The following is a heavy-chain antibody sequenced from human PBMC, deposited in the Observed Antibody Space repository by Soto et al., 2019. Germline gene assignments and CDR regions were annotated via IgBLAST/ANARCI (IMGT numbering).Heavy chain of an antibody. CDR2: IYYSGST. CDR1: GGSISSGDYY. Sequence: SETLSVTCTVSGGSISSGDYYWSWIRQPPGKGLEWIGYIYYSGSTYYNPSLKSRVTISVDTSKNQFSLKLSSVTAADTAVYYCARETYYYDSSGYGHLDYWGQGTLVTVS. CDR3: ARETYYYDSSGYGHLDY. D-gene: IGHD3-22*01. V-gene: IGHV4-30-4*01. J-gene: IGHJ4*02.